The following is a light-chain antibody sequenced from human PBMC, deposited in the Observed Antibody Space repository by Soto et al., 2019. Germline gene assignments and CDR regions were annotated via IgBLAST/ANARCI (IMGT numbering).Light chain of an antibody. V-gene: IGKV3-20*01. J-gene: IGKJ1*01. CDR3: QQYGTSPWT. Sequence: EIVLTQSPGTLSLFPGERATLSCRATQSVNSDYLAWYQQKPGQAPRLLIYIASGRATGIPDRFSGSGSGTDFTLTISRLEPEDFAVYYCQQYGTSPWTFGQGTKVEIK. CDR1: QSVNSDY. CDR2: IAS.